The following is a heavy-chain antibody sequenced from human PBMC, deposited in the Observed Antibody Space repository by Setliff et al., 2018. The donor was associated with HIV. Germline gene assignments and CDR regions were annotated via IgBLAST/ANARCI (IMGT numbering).Heavy chain of an antibody. J-gene: IGHJ5*02. CDR2: VFYSGST. CDR3: ARHGGYSSPLTS. V-gene: IGHV4-59*08. Sequence: PSETLSLTCTVSGGSITNYYGSWIRQPPGKGLEWIGNVFYSGSTNYNPSLKXXXXLSVDPSKNQFTLKLTSVTAADTAMYYCARHGGYSSPLTSWGPGTXXXVSS. CDR1: GGSITNYY. D-gene: IGHD5-18*01.